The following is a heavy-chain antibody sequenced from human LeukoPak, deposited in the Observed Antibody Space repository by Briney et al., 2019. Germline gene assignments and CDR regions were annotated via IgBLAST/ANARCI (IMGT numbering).Heavy chain of an antibody. J-gene: IGHJ5*02. Sequence: PSETLSLTCAVYGGSFSGYYWSWIRQPPGKGLEWIGEINHSGSTNYNPSLKSRVTISVDTSKNQFSLKLSSVTAADTAVYYCAIKPSSSWFDPWGQGTLVTVSS. CDR2: INHSGST. CDR1: GGSFSGYY. CDR3: AIKPSSSWFDP. D-gene: IGHD6-6*01. V-gene: IGHV4-34*01.